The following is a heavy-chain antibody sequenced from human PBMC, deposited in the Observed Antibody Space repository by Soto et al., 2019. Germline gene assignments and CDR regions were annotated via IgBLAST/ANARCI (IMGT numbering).Heavy chain of an antibody. V-gene: IGHV1-2*02. D-gene: IGHD6-13*01. Sequence: AASLKVSCKASGYTFTGYYIHWVRQAPGQGLEWMGWINPNSGGTSYAQKFQGRVTMTRDTSTSTVYMELSSLRSEDTAVYYCARSNGYSSSWPDYWGQGTLVTVSS. J-gene: IGHJ4*02. CDR1: GYTFTGYY. CDR2: INPNSGGT. CDR3: ARSNGYSSSWPDY.